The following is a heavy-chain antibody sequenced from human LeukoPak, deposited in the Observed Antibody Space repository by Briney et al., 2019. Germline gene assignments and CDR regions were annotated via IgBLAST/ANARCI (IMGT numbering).Heavy chain of an antibody. J-gene: IGHJ4*02. CDR3: IREWLGDY. CDR2: IRSKAYGGTT. CDR1: GFTFSSYA. D-gene: IGHD5-12*01. Sequence: GGSLRLSCAASGFTFSSYAMSWVRQAPGKGLEWVGFIRSKAYGGTTEYAASVKGRFTISRDDSKSIAYLQMNSLKTEDTAVYYCIREWLGDYWGQGTLVTVSS. V-gene: IGHV3-49*04.